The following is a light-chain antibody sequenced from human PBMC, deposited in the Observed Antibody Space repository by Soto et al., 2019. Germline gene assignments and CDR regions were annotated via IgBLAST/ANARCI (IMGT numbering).Light chain of an antibody. CDR3: QQYVRPPWT. CDR2: GAS. Sequence: EIVLTQSPGTLSLSPGERATLSCRASQSLSKTYLAWYQQKPGQAPRLLIDGASSRATGTPDRFSGSGSETEFTLTISRLEPEDFAVYYCQQYVRPPWTFGQGTKVEIK. V-gene: IGKV3-20*01. J-gene: IGKJ1*01. CDR1: QSLSKTY.